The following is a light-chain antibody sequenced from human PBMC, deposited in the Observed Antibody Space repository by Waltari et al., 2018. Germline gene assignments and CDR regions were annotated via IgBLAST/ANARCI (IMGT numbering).Light chain of an antibody. CDR3: STYSPSGTPYV. V-gene: IGLV2-14*03. CDR2: DVS. J-gene: IGLJ1*01. Sequence: QSALTQPASVSGSPGQSITISCTGTSGDIGRHNFVSWYQQHPGKAPRLMIFDVSKRPSGFSVRFSGSKSGNAASLTISGLQAEDEADYYCSTYSPSGTPYVFGTGTEVTVL. CDR1: SGDIGRHNF.